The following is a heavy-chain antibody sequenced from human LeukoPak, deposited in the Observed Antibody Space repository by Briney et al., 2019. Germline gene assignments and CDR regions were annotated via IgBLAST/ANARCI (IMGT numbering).Heavy chain of an antibody. V-gene: IGHV4-30-4*08. CDR2: IYYSGST. J-gene: IGHJ4*02. CDR1: GGSISSGDYY. CDR3: ARVGTAIAEYFDY. Sequence: SETLSLTCTVSGGSISSGDYYWSWIRQPPGKGLEWIGYIYYSGSTYYNPSLKSRVTISVDTSKNQFSLKLSSVTAADTAVYYCARVGTAIAEYFDYWGQGTLVTVSS. D-gene: IGHD5-18*01.